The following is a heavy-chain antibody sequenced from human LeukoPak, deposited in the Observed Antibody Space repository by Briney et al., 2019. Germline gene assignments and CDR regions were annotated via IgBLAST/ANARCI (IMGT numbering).Heavy chain of an antibody. J-gene: IGHJ4*02. CDR2: INPNSGGT. Sequence: GASVKVSCKASGYTFTGYYMHWVRQAPGQGLEWMGWINPNSGGTNYAQKFQSRVTMTRDTSISTAYMELSRLRSDDTAVYYCARDARSGYSYGPKVDYWGQGTLVTVSS. V-gene: IGHV1-2*02. CDR3: ARDARSGYSYGPKVDY. CDR1: GYTFTGYY. D-gene: IGHD5-18*01.